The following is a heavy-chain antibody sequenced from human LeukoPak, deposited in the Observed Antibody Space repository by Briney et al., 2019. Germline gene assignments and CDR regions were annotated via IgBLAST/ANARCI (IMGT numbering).Heavy chain of an antibody. J-gene: IGHJ4*02. CDR3: ATTRSYSSGWLY. CDR2: ISGSGGST. D-gene: IGHD6-19*01. V-gene: IGHV3-23*01. Sequence: GGSLRLSCAASGFTLSSYAMSWVRQAPGKGLEWVSAISGSGGSTYYADSVKGRFTISRDNSKNTLYLQMNSLRAEDTAVYYCATTRSYSSGWLYWGQGTLVTVSS. CDR1: GFTLSSYA.